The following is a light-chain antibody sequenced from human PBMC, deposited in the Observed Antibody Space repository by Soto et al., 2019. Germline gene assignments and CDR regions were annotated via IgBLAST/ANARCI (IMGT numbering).Light chain of an antibody. CDR2: GAS. CDR1: QSVSGN. J-gene: IGKJ4*01. CDR3: QHYNDWPIT. V-gene: IGKV3-15*01. Sequence: DIVMTPSEAPLSVSPGERATLSCRASQSVSGNLAWYQQKPGQAPRLLIYGASTRATAFPARFSGSGSGTEFTLTISSLQSEDFAVYYWQHYNDWPITFGGGTKV.